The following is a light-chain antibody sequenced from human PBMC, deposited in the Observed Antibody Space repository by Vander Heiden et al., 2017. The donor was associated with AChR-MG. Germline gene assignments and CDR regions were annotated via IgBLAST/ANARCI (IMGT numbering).Light chain of an antibody. CDR3: QVWDKNTVRV. CDR2: RDS. J-gene: IGLJ2*01. Sequence: YALTHPLSVSVPLGQMARITCGGNNIASKNVHWYRQKPGKAPVLVIYRDSNRPSGIPERFSGSKSGNTATLTISRVQAGDEADYYCQVWDKNTVRVFGGGTKLTVL. V-gene: IGLV3-9*01. CDR1: NIASKN.